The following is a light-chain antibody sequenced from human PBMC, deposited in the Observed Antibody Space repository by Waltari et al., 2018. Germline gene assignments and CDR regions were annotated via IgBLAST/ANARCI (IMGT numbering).Light chain of an antibody. CDR2: DAS. V-gene: IGKV3-11*01. J-gene: IGKJ4*01. CDR3: QQRSNWPLT. CDR1: QSVSTY. Sequence: EIVLTQSPAPLSLSPGERVTISCRASQSVSTYFAWYQQKPGLAPRLLIYDASNRATGIPARFSGSGSGTDFTLTISSLEPEDFAVYYCQQRSNWPLTFGGGTKVELK.